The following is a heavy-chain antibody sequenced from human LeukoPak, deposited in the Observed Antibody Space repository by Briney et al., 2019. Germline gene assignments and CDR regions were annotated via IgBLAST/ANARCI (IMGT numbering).Heavy chain of an antibody. Sequence: GGSLRLSCAASGFIFSSYGIHWVRQAPGKGLEWVAFIRYEGSKKYYADYVKGRFIISRDNAKNTLYLQMNSLRAEDTGVYYCAKENSSGFLFWGQGTLVTVSS. CDR3: AKENSSGFLF. CDR2: IRYEGSKK. V-gene: IGHV3-30*02. D-gene: IGHD6-19*01. CDR1: GFIFSSYG. J-gene: IGHJ4*02.